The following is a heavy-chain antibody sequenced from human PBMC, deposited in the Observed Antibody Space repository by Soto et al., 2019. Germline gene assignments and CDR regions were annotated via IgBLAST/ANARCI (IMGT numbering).Heavy chain of an antibody. Sequence: QVQLVQSGAEVKKPGASVKVSCKASGYTFTSYAMHWVRQAPGQRLEWMGWINAGNGNTKYSQKFQGRGTITRDTSASTAYMELSSLRSEDTAVYYCARDPFSSGWYRDSYYYYYYMDVWGKGTTVTVSS. CDR3: ARDPFSSGWYRDSYYYYYYMDV. J-gene: IGHJ6*03. CDR2: INAGNGNT. V-gene: IGHV1-3*01. D-gene: IGHD6-19*01. CDR1: GYTFTSYA.